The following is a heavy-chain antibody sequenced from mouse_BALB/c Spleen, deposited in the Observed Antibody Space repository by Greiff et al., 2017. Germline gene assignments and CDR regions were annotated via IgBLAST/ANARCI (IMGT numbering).Heavy chain of an antibody. CDR1: GFAFSSYD. CDR3: ARHYDGYSCYAMDY. CDR2: ISSGGGST. Sequence: EVKVVESGGGLVKPGGSLKLSCAASGFAFSSYDMSWVRQTPEKRLEWVAYISSGGGSTYYPDTVKGRFTISRDNAKNTLYLQMSSLKSEDTAMYYCARHYDGYSCYAMDYWGQGTSVTVSS. D-gene: IGHD2-3*01. V-gene: IGHV5-12-1*01. J-gene: IGHJ4*01.